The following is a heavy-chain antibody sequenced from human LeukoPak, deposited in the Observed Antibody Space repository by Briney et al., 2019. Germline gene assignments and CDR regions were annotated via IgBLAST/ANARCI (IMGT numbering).Heavy chain of an antibody. CDR2: IYPGDSDT. V-gene: IGHV5-51*01. CDR3: ATLGYCSGGSCYSGSY. J-gene: IGHJ4*02. CDR1: GYSFTSYW. D-gene: IGHD2-15*01. Sequence: GESLKISCKGSGYSFTSYWIGWVRQMPGKGLEWMGIIYPGDSDTRYSPPFQGQVTISADKSISTAYLQWSSLKASGTAMYYCATLGYCSGGSCYSGSYWGQGTLVTVSS.